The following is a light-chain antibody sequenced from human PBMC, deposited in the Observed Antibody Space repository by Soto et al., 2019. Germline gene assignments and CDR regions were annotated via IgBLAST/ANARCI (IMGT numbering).Light chain of an antibody. J-gene: IGKJ4*01. CDR3: QQASTHPLT. CDR2: AAS. V-gene: IGKV1-39*01. CDR1: QSISNH. Sequence: DIQMTLSPFSLSASVADGVIITCRASQSISNHLNWYQQKPGKAPNLLISAASTLQSGVPSRFSGSGSGTDFTLTIISLQPEDVATYYCQQASTHPLTFGGGTKVDIK.